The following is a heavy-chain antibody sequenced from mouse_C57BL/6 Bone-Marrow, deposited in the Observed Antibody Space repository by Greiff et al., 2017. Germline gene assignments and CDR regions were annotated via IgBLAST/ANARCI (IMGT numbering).Heavy chain of an antibody. CDR2: IYPRSGNT. D-gene: IGHD1-1*01. V-gene: IGHV1-81*01. CDR1: GYTFTSYG. CDR3: ARRQYCGSSDFDY. J-gene: IGHJ2*01. Sequence: QVQLQQSGAELARPGASVKLSCKASGYTFTSYGISWVKQRTGQGLEWIGEIYPRSGNTYYNEKFKGKATLTADKSSSTAYMELRSLTSEDSAVYLCARRQYCGSSDFDYWGQGTTVTVSS.